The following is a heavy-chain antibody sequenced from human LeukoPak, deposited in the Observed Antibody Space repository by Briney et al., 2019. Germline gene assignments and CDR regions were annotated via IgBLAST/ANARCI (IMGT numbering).Heavy chain of an antibody. Sequence: GSLRLSCAASGFTFSDYYMSWIRPAPGKGLEWVSYISSSGSTIYYADSVKGRFTISRDNAKNSLYLQMNSLRAEDTAVYYCARDQRYFDWARPYNWFDPWGQGTLVTVSS. CDR2: ISSSGSTI. CDR3: ARDQRYFDWARPYNWFDP. D-gene: IGHD3-9*01. V-gene: IGHV3-11*01. CDR1: GFTFSDYY. J-gene: IGHJ5*02.